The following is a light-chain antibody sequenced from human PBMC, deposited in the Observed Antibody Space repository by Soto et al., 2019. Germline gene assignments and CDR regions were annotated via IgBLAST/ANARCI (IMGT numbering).Light chain of an antibody. CDR1: QSVSSSY. Sequence: EIVLTQSPGTLSLSPGERATLSCRASQSVSSSYLAWYQQKPGQAPRLLIYGASGRATGIPDRFSGRGSGTDFTLTISRLEPEDFAVYYCQQYGSSLGLTFGGGTKVEIK. V-gene: IGKV3-20*01. CDR3: QQYGSSLGLT. CDR2: GAS. J-gene: IGKJ4*01.